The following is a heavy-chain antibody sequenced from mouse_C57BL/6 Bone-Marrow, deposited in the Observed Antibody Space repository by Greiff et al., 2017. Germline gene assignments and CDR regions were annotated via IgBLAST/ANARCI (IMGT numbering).Heavy chain of an antibody. Sequence: EVQGVESGGGLVKPGGSLKLSCAASGFTFSSYAMSWVRQTPEKRLEWVATISDGGSYTYYPDNVKGRFTISRDNAKNNLYLQMSHLKSEDTAMYYCAREARTQATDFAYWGQGTLVTVSA. D-gene: IGHD3-2*02. CDR3: AREARTQATDFAY. CDR2: ISDGGSYT. CDR1: GFTFSSYA. V-gene: IGHV5-4*01. J-gene: IGHJ3*01.